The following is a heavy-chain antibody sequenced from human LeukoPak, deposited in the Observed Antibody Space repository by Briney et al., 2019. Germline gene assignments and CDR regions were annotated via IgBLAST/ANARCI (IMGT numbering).Heavy chain of an antibody. D-gene: IGHD1-1*01. J-gene: IGHJ4*02. CDR3: VRQPRVHTPDF. Sequence: QSGGSLRLSCAASGFTFSSYAMSWVRRAPGKGLEWVSAISGSGGSTYYADSVKGRFTISRDNSKNTLYLQMNSLRAEDTAVYYCVRQPRVHTPDFWGQGTLVTVSS. V-gene: IGHV3-23*01. CDR1: GFTFSSYA. CDR2: ISGSGGST.